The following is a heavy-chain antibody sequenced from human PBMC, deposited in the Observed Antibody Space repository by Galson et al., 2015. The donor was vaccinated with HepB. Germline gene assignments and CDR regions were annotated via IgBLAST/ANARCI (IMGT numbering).Heavy chain of an antibody. CDR2: IYHTGST. CDR1: CGSISSGDHY. CDR3: ASTSLGDSRGYQIPFDY. J-gene: IGHJ4*02. Sequence: TLSLTCTVSCGSISSGDHYCNWIRQPPGKGLEWIGYIYHTGSTYYNPSLNSRVTISVDTSKSQFPLRLPSVTAADTAVYFCASTSLGDSRGYQIPFDYWGPGSLVTVSS. D-gene: IGHD3-22*01. V-gene: IGHV4-30-4*01.